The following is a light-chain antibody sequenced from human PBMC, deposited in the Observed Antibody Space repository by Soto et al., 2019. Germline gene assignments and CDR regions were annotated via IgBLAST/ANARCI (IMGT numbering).Light chain of an antibody. CDR1: SSDIGGFYY. J-gene: IGLJ1*01. CDR3: SSYSSSSTFYV. Sequence: QSVLTQPASVSGSPGQSITISCTGTSSDIGGFYYVSWYQHHPGKDPKLMIYQVSNWPSGVSNRFSGSKSGNTASLTISGLHAEDEAHYFCSSYSSSSTFYVFGAGTKGTLL. CDR2: QVS. V-gene: IGLV2-14*01.